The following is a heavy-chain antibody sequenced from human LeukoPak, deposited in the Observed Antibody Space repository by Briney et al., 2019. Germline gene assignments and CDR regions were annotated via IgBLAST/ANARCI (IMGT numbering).Heavy chain of an antibody. D-gene: IGHD1-26*01. Sequence: GGSLRLSCAASGFIFSNTWMTWVRQAPGKGLEWVGHIKKKSDGGTTDYAAPVKGRFTISRDDSKDTLYLQLNSLKTEDTAVYYCTPANWDLPSDFDYWGQGTLVTVSS. V-gene: IGHV3-15*01. CDR3: TPANWDLPSDFDY. J-gene: IGHJ4*02. CDR1: GFIFSNTW. CDR2: IKKKSDGGTT.